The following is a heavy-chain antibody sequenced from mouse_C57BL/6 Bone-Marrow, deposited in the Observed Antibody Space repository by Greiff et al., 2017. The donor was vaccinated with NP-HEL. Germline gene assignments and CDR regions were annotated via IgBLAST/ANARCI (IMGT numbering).Heavy chain of an antibody. J-gene: IGHJ2*01. V-gene: IGHV5-15*04. Sequence: EVQVVESGGGLVQPGGSLKLSCAASGFTFSDYGMAWVRQAPRKGPEWVAFISNLAYSIYYADTVTGRFTLPRENAKNTLYLETSSLRSEDTAMYYCARREGNYDYFDYWGQGTTLTVSS. CDR2: ISNLAYSI. CDR3: ARREGNYDYFDY. CDR1: GFTFSDYG. D-gene: IGHD2-1*01.